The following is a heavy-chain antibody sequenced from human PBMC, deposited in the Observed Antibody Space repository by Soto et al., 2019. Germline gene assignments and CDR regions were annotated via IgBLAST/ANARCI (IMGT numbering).Heavy chain of an antibody. CDR3: PCGGDSSGLGY. CDR2: IIPILGIA. J-gene: IGHJ4*02. Sequence: QVQLVQSGAEVKKPGSLVKVSCKASGGTFSSYTISWVRQAPGQGLGWMGRIIPILGIANYAQKFQGRVTITADRSTRTAYMELSSLRSEDTAVFYCPCGGDSSGLGYWCQGTLVTVSS. V-gene: IGHV1-69*02. D-gene: IGHD6-25*01. CDR1: GGTFSSYT.